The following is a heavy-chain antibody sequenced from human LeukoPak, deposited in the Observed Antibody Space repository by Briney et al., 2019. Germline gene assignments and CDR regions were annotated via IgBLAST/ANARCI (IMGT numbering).Heavy chain of an antibody. Sequence: ASVKVSCKASGGTFSSYAISWVRQAPGQGLEWMGGIIPIFGTANYAQKFQGRVTITADKSTSTAYMGLSSLRSEDTAVYYCARCHVLRYFDWWEENWFDPWGQGTLVTVSS. V-gene: IGHV1-69*06. CDR1: GGTFSSYA. D-gene: IGHD3-9*01. CDR2: IIPIFGTA. J-gene: IGHJ5*02. CDR3: ARCHVLRYFDWWEENWFDP.